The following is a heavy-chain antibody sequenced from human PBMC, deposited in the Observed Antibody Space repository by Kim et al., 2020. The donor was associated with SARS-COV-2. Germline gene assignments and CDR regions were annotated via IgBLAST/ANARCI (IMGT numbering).Heavy chain of an antibody. J-gene: IGHJ6*02. CDR3: ASRITGTTAPLEYYYYYGMDV. D-gene: IGHD1-7*01. CDR2: ISSSSSYI. Sequence: GGSLRLSCAASGFTFSSYSMNWVRQAPGKGLEWVSSISSSSSYIYYADSVKGRFTISRDNAKNSLYLQMNSLRAEDTAVYYCASRITGTTAPLEYYYYYGMDVWGQGTTVTVSS. CDR1: GFTFSSYS. V-gene: IGHV3-21*01.